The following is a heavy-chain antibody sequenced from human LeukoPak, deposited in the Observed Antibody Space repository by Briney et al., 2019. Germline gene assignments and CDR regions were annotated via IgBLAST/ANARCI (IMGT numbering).Heavy chain of an antibody. V-gene: IGHV3-48*01. D-gene: IGHD3-22*01. Sequence: PGGSLRLSCAASGFTFSSYSMNWVRQAPGKGLEWVSYISSSSSTIYYADSVKGRFTISRDNAKNSLYLQMNSLRAEDTAVYYCAREKRGEAVVVIKGDAFDIWGQGTMVTVSS. CDR2: ISSSSSTI. J-gene: IGHJ3*02. CDR1: GFTFSSYS. CDR3: AREKRGEAVVVIKGDAFDI.